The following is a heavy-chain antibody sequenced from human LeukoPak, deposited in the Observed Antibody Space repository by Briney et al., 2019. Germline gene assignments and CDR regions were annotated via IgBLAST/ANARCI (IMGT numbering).Heavy chain of an antibody. Sequence: GGSLRLSCAASGLTFSSYAMTWVRQAPGKGLEWVSGISVNGGTTYYADSLKGRLTISRDNSKNTLYLQLNSLRAEDTAVYYCARGDGYNFFDYWGQGTLVTVSS. D-gene: IGHD5-24*01. CDR2: ISVNGGTT. CDR1: GLTFSSYA. J-gene: IGHJ4*02. V-gene: IGHV3-23*01. CDR3: ARGDGYNFFDY.